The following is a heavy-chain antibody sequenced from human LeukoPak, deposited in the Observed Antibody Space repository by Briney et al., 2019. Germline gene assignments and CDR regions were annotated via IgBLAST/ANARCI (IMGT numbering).Heavy chain of an antibody. J-gene: IGHJ4*02. CDR2: IYHSGST. V-gene: IGHV4-39*07. CDR1: GGSISSSSYY. CDR3: ARDSGSRTLYYFDY. Sequence: SETLSLTCTVSGGSISSSSYYWGWIRQPPGKGLEWIGEIYHSGSTNYNPSLKSRVTISVDKSKNQFSLKLSSVTAADTAVYYCARDSGSRTLYYFDYWGQGTLVTVSS. D-gene: IGHD1-26*01.